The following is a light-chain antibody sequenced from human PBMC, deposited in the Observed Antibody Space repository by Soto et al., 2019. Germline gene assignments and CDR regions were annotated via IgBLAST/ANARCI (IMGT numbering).Light chain of an antibody. V-gene: IGKV3-20*01. Sequence: EIVLTQSPGTLSLSPGERATLSCRASQSINSSYLAWYQQKPDQAPRLLIYGASSRATGIPDRFCGGGSGTDFTLTISRLLPEHLSLYYCQQNGSPLLYTFGQGTKLEIK. CDR2: GAS. CDR3: QQNGSPLLYT. J-gene: IGKJ2*01. CDR1: QSINSSY.